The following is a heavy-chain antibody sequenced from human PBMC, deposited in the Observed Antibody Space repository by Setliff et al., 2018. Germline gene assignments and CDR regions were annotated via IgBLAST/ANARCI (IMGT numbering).Heavy chain of an antibody. Sequence: HGGSLRLSCAASGFTFSSYWMSWVRQAPGKGLEWVANIKRDGREIYYVDSVKGRFTISRDNAKNSLYLQMNSLRAEDTVVYYCASGHRYGYLFEYWGQGTLVTVSS. CDR2: IKRDGREI. J-gene: IGHJ4*02. CDR1: GFTFSSYW. V-gene: IGHV3-7*03. D-gene: IGHD5-18*01. CDR3: ASGHRYGYLFEY.